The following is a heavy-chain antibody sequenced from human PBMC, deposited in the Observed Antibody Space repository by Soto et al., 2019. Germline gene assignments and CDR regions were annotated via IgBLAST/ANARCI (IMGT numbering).Heavy chain of an antibody. Sequence: SGPTLVNHTQTLTLTCTFSGFSLTTTGVCVNWIRQPPGKALEWLARIDWDDGKYYSTSLETRLTISKDTSKKQVVLTMTNMDPADTATYYCTRIGAYGATNDAFDIWGQGTMVTVSS. D-gene: IGHD4-17*01. V-gene: IGHV2-70*11. J-gene: IGHJ3*02. CDR3: TRIGAYGATNDAFDI. CDR1: GFSLTTTGVC. CDR2: IDWDDGK.